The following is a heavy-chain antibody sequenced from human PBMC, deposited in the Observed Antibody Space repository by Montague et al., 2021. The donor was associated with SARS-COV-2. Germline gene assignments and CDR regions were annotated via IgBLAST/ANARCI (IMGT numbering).Heavy chain of an antibody. CDR3: ARDIAVAGLFDY. Sequence: PLSLTCTVSGGSISSGSYYWSWIRQPAGKGLEWIGRISISGSTNYNPSLKSRVTISVDTSKNQFSLKLSSVTAADTAVYYCARDIAVAGLFDYWGQGTLVTVSS. J-gene: IGHJ4*02. V-gene: IGHV4-61*02. CDR1: GGSISSGSYY. D-gene: IGHD6-19*01. CDR2: ISISGST.